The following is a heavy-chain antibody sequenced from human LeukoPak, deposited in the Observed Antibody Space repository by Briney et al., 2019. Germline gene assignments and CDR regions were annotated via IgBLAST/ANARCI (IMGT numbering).Heavy chain of an antibody. CDR1: GGSISSYY. D-gene: IGHD3-16*02. J-gene: IGHJ3*02. Sequence: SETLSLTCTVSGGSISSYYWSWIRQPPGEGLGWGGYISYSESTNYNPSLKSRVTISVDTSKNQFSLKLSSVTAADTAAYYCAGRHMITFGVVIVTHDAFDIWGQGTMVTVSS. CDR3: AGRHMITFGVVIVTHDAFDI. V-gene: IGHV4-59*08. CDR2: ISYSEST.